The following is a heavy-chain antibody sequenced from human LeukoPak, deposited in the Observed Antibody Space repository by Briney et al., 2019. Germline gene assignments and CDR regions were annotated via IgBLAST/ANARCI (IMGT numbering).Heavy chain of an antibody. Sequence: SETLSLTSAVSGVSVDDYYWSWVRLTPEKGLGWIGEINHSGYTNDSPSLKSRVTLSIDTSRKQFSLNLRSVTVADTGIYYCTRMTAGHDYWGQGTLVTVSS. CDR1: GVSVDDYY. J-gene: IGHJ4*02. CDR2: INHSGYT. D-gene: IGHD2-21*02. CDR3: TRMTAGHDY. V-gene: IGHV4-34*01.